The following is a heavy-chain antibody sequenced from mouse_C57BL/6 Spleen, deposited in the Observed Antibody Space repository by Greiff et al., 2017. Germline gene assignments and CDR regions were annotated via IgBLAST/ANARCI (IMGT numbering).Heavy chain of an antibody. CDR1: GYTFTSYW. V-gene: IGHV1-50*01. CDR3: AGYDYGEAY. CDR2: IDPSDSYT. Sequence: QVQLQQPGAELVKPGASVKLSCKASGYTFTSYWMQWVKQRPGQGLEWIGEIDPSDSYTNYNQKFKGKATLTVDTSSSTAYMQLSSLTSEDSAVYYCAGYDYGEAYWGQGTLVTVSA. J-gene: IGHJ3*01. D-gene: IGHD2-4*01.